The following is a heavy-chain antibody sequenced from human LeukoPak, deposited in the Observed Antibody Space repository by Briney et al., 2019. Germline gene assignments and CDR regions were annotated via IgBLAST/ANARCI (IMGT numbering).Heavy chain of an antibody. V-gene: IGHV4-39*01. CDR1: GGSTSSSSSY. CDR2: IYYSGST. D-gene: IGHD1-7*01. CDR3: ARHLTGTTRKFDY. J-gene: IGHJ4*02. Sequence: SETLSLTCTVSGGSTSSSSSYWGWIRQPPGKGLEWIGSIYYSGSTSYNPSLKSRVTISVDTSKNQFSLKLSSVTAADTAVYYCARHLTGTTRKFDYWGQGTLVTVSS.